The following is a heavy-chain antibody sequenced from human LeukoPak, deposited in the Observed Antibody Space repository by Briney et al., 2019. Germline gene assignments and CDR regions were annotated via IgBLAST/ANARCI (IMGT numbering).Heavy chain of an antibody. V-gene: IGHV5-51*01. D-gene: IGHD3-10*01. CDR2: IYPADSDT. J-gene: IGHJ4*03. CDR3: WRHFTIVRGVPRYFEY. Sequence: GESLKISCKGSGYFFTSYWIGWGLQMPGKGLEGMGIIYPADSDTRYSPSFQGQLTISANNSISTAYLQWSSLKASDTAIYYCWRHFTIVRGVPRYFEYWGQGTLVTVSS. CDR1: GYFFTSYW.